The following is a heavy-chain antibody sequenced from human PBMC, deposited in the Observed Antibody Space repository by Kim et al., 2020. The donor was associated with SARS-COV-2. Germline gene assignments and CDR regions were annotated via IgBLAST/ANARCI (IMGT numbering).Heavy chain of an antibody. CDR2: FGTA. Sequence: FGTANDAQKFQGRVTITADESTSTAYMELSSLRSEDTAVYYCASLHNLGYWGQGTLVTVSS. D-gene: IGHD3-16*01. CDR3: ASLHNLGY. V-gene: IGHV1-69*01. J-gene: IGHJ4*02.